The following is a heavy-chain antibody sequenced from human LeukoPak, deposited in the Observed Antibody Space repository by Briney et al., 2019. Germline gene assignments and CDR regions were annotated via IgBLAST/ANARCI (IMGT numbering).Heavy chain of an antibody. D-gene: IGHD7-27*01. Sequence: SETLSLTCTVSGASFSSYYWSWLRQPAGKGLEWIGRIYTSGSTNYNPSLKSRVTISLDTSKNQFSLKLSSVTAADTAVYYCARKRPWGLSRYFDYWGQGTLVTVSS. V-gene: IGHV4-4*07. CDR2: IYTSGST. CDR3: ARKRPWGLSRYFDY. J-gene: IGHJ4*02. CDR1: GASFSSYY.